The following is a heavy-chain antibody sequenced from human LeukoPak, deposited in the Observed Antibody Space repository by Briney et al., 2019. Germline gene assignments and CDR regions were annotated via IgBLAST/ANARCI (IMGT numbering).Heavy chain of an antibody. D-gene: IGHD3-3*01. CDR3: ARDRAPPGGGTIFGVAIDR. Sequence: GGSLRLSCAASGFTFSSYSMNWVRQAPGKGLEWVSSISSSSSYIYYADSVKGRFTISRDNAKNSLYLQMNSLRAEDTAVYYCARDRAPPGGGTIFGVAIDRWGQGTLVTVSS. J-gene: IGHJ5*02. CDR1: GFTFSSYS. CDR2: ISSSSSYI. V-gene: IGHV3-21*01.